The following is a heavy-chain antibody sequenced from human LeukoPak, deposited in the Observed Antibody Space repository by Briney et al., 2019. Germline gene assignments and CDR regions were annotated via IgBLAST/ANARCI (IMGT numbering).Heavy chain of an antibody. CDR2: IWYDESKK. CDR3: ARDGGIGLDY. D-gene: IGHD2-21*01. CDR1: GYTFSSYG. J-gene: IGHJ4*02. V-gene: IGHV3-33*01. Sequence: GGSLRLSCVASGYTFSSYGKHWVRQAPGKGLQWVAVIWYDESKKYYTDSVKGRFTISRDVSKNTLYLQMNSLRAEDSAMYYCARDGGIGLDYWGQGTLVTVSS.